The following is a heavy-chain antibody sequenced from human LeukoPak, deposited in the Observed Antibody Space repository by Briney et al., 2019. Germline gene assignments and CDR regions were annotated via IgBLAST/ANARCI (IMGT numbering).Heavy chain of an antibody. J-gene: IGHJ5*02. D-gene: IGHD2-15*01. Sequence: PGGSLRLSCAASGVTVSSNYMSGVRQAPGKGREWGSVIYSGGNTYYADSVKGRFTISRDNSKNTLYLQRNSLRAEDTAVYYCARSLKGYCSGGDCSPGGWFDLWGQGTLVTVSS. V-gene: IGHV3-53*01. CDR2: IYSGGNT. CDR3: ARSLKGYCSGGDCSPGGWFDL. CDR1: GVTVSSNY.